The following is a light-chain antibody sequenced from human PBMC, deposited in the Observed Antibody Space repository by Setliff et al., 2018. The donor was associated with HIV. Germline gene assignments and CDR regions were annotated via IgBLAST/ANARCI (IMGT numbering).Light chain of an antibody. CDR2: DVS. CDR3: CSYAGIYTYV. V-gene: IGLV2-11*01. J-gene: IGLJ1*01. CDR1: SSDVGGYNY. Sequence: QSALAQPRSVSGSPGQSVTISCTGTSSDVGGYNYVSWYQQHPGKAPKFMIYDVSKRPSGVPDRFSGSKSGNTASLTISGLQAEDEADYYCCSYAGIYTYVGGSGTKV.